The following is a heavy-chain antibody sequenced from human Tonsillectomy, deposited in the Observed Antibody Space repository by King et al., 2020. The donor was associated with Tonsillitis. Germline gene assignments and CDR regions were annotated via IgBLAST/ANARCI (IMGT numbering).Heavy chain of an antibody. CDR1: GFPFRNSG. V-gene: IGHV3-15*01. CDR3: ATGAHDY. Sequence: VQLVESGGGSVKPGGSLSFSCAASGFPFRNSGRNWVAKPPGKGLEWVARIKFKTDGGTADYAAPVKGRFTISRDDSKNTLYLQMNSLKAEDTAIYYCATGAHDYWGQGTLVTVSS. J-gene: IGHJ4*02. CDR2: IKFKTDGGTA.